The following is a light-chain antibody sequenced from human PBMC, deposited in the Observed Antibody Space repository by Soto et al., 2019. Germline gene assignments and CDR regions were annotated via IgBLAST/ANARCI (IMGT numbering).Light chain of an antibody. CDR2: DVS. CDR3: TSYTTSFTYV. J-gene: IGLJ1*01. CDR1: SSDVDGYNF. V-gene: IGLV2-14*03. Sequence: QSVLTQPASVSGSPGQSITISCTGTSSDVDGYNFVSWYQHHPGKAPKLIIYDVSNRPSGVSSRFSGFKSGNTASLTVSGLQAEHEADYYCTSYTTSFTYVFGTGTKVTVL.